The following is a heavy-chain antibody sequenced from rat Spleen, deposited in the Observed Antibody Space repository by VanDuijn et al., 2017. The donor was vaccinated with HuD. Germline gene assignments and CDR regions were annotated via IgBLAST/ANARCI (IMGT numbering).Heavy chain of an antibody. V-gene: IGHV2-13*01. CDR2: IWGDGNS. J-gene: IGHJ2*01. Sequence: QVQLKESGPGLVQPSQTLSLTCSVSGFSLISNTVHWVRQPPGKGLEWMGVIWGDGNSNYNSALKSRLSISRDTSKSQVYLKMNSLQTGDTATYYCARADFSSPYYFDYWGQGVMVTVSS. D-gene: IGHD1-2*01. CDR1: GFSLISNT. CDR3: ARADFSSPYYFDY.